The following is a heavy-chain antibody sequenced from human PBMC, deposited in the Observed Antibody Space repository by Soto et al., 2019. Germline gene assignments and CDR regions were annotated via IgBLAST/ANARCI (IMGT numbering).Heavy chain of an antibody. D-gene: IGHD3-22*01. V-gene: IGHV1-69*04. CDR2: IIPILGIA. CDR1: GGTFSSYT. CDR3: ARDVKDYYDSSGYYNWFDP. Sequence: SVKVSCKASGGTFSSYTISWVRQAPGQGLEWMGRIIPILGIANYAQKFQGRVTITADKSTSTAYMELSSLRSEDTAVYYCARDVKDYYDSSGYYNWFDPCGQGTLVTVSS. J-gene: IGHJ5*02.